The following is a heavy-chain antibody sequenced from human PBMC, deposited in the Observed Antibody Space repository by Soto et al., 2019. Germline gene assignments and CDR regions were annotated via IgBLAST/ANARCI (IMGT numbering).Heavy chain of an antibody. Sequence: QVQLVQSGAEVKKPGSSVKVSCKASGGTFSRYGISWVRQAPGQGLEWMGGIIPIFGTANYAQKFQGRVTITADESTSTGDMGLSSLISEDTAVYYCASPARTTGNYYYGMDVWGQGTTVTVSS. CDR2: IIPIFGTA. J-gene: IGHJ6*02. D-gene: IGHD1-1*01. CDR3: ASPARTTGNYYYGMDV. V-gene: IGHV1-69*12. CDR1: GGTFSRYG.